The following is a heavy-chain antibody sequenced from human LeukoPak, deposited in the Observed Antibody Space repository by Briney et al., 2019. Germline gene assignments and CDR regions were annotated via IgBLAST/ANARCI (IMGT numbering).Heavy chain of an antibody. CDR2: ISGSGGST. CDR3: AKVWDIAGGWCYFDY. V-gene: IGHV3-23*01. CDR1: GFTFSSYA. J-gene: IGHJ4*02. D-gene: IGHD6-19*01. Sequence: TGGSLRLSCAASGFTFSSYAMSWVRQAPGKGLEWVSAISGSGGSTYYADSAKGRFTISRDNSKNTLYLQMNSLRAEDTAVYYCAKVWDIAGGWCYFDYWGQGTLVTVSS.